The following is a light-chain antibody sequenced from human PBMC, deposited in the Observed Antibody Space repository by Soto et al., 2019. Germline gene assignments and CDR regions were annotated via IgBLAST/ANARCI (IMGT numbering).Light chain of an antibody. Sequence: EIVLTQSPATLSLSPGDRATLSCRASQSVSEHLAWYQQRPGQAPRLVIYDASKRATGIPARFSGSGSGTDFTLSISRLHPEDFATYYCQQSFGTSRTFGQGTRLEV. V-gene: IGKV3-11*01. CDR3: QQSFGTSRT. CDR2: DAS. CDR1: QSVSEH. J-gene: IGKJ2*01.